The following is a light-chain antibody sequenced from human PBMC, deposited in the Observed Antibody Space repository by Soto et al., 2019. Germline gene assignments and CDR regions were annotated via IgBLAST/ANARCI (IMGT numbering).Light chain of an antibody. CDR2: GAS. Sequence: EIVMTQSPATLYVSPGERATLSCRASQSVRTNFAWYQQKPGQAPRLLIYGASARATGIPARFSGSGSGTEFTLTISSLQSEDFAVYYCQQYSNWLSWTFGQGTKVEIK. CDR3: QQYSNWLSWT. CDR1: QSVRTN. V-gene: IGKV3-15*01. J-gene: IGKJ1*01.